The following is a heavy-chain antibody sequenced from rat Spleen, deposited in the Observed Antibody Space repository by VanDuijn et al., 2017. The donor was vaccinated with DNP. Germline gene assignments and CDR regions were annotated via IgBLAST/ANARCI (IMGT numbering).Heavy chain of an antibody. CDR2: ISTSGGTT. CDR1: GFTFSDFP. V-gene: IGHV5S23*01. Sequence: EVQLVESGGGLVQPGRSMKLSCAASGFTFSDFPMAWVRQTPTKGLEWVATISTSGGTTYYRDSVKGRFTISRDNAKNTLYVQMDSLRSEDTATYYCASLNNYNWFAYWGQGTLVTVSS. CDR3: ASLNNYNWFAY. D-gene: IGHD1-10*01. J-gene: IGHJ3*01.